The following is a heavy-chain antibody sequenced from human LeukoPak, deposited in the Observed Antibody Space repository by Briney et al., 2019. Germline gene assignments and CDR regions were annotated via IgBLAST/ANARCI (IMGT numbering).Heavy chain of an antibody. V-gene: IGHV3-15*01. J-gene: IGHJ4*02. CDR3: TTALFVTMIVVVN. Sequence: GGSLRLSCAASGFTFSNAWMSWVRQAPGKGLEWVGRIKSKTDGGTTDYAAPVKGRFTISRDDSKNTLYLQMNSLKTEDTAVYYCTTALFVTMIVVVNWGQGTLVTVSS. D-gene: IGHD3-22*01. CDR2: IKSKTDGGTT. CDR1: GFTFSNAW.